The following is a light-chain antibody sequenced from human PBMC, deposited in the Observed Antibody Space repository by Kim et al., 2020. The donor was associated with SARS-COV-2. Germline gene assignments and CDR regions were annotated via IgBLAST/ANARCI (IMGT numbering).Light chain of an antibody. CDR3: SSYTSSSTHVV. CDR2: DVS. J-gene: IGLJ2*01. V-gene: IGLV2-14*03. CDR1: SSAVGGYNY. Sequence: QSITISCTGTSSAVGGYNYVSWYQQHPGKAPNLMIYDVSNRPSGVSNRFSGSKSGNTDSLTISGLQAEDEADYYCSSYTSSSTHVVFGGGTQLTVL.